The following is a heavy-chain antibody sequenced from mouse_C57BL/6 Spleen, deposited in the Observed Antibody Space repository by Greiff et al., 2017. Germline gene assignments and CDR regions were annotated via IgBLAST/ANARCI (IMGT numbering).Heavy chain of an antibody. V-gene: IGHV14-1*01. CDR1: GFNIKDYY. Sequence: VQLQQSGAELVRPGASVKLSCTASGFNIKDYYMHWVKQRPEQGLEWIGRIDPEDGDTEYAPKFQGKATMTADTSSNTAYLQLSSLTSEDTAVYYCTTPYYYGSSYAYWGQGTLVTVAA. CDR3: TTPYYYGSSYAY. D-gene: IGHD1-1*01. CDR2: IDPEDGDT. J-gene: IGHJ3*01.